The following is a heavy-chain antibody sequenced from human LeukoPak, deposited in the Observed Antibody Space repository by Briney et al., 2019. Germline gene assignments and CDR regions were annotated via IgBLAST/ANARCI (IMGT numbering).Heavy chain of an antibody. V-gene: IGHV3-23*01. D-gene: IGHD6-19*01. CDR2: ISGSGGST. Sequence: GGTLRLSCAASGFTFSSYGMSWVRQAPGKGLEWVSAISGSGGSTYYADSVKGRFTISRDNSKNTLYLQMNSLRAEDTAVYYCAKYISGWDAYFDYWGQGTLVTVSS. J-gene: IGHJ4*02. CDR3: AKYISGWDAYFDY. CDR1: GFTFSSYG.